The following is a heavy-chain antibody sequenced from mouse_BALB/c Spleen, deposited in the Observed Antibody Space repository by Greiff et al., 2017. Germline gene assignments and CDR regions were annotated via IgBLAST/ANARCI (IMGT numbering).Heavy chain of an antibody. CDR1: GDSITSGY. Sequence: VQLKQSGPSLVKPSQTLSLTCSVTGDSITSGYWNWIRKFPGNKLEYMGYISYSGSTNYNPSLKSRISITRDTSKNQYYLQLNSVTTEDTATYYCAREGVVATREAMDYWGQGTSVTVSS. D-gene: IGHD1-1*01. J-gene: IGHJ4*01. CDR2: ISYSGST. CDR3: AREGVVATREAMDY. V-gene: IGHV3-8*02.